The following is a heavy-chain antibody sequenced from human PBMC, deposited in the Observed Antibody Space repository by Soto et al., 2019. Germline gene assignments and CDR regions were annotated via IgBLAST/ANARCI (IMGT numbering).Heavy chain of an antibody. D-gene: IGHD2-15*01. Sequence: SETLSLTCAVYGGSFSGYYWSWIRQPPGKGLEWIGEINHSGSTNYNPSLKSRVTISVDTSKNQFSLKLSSVTAADAAVYYCARGKIVVVAHWNYYYYGMDVWGQGTTVTVSS. V-gene: IGHV4-34*01. CDR2: INHSGST. CDR1: GGSFSGYY. J-gene: IGHJ6*02. CDR3: ARGKIVVVAHWNYYYYGMDV.